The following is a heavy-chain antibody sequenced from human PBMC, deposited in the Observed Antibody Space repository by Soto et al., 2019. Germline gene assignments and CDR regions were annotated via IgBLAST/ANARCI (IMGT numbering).Heavy chain of an antibody. CDR1: GGSISSGGYY. J-gene: IGHJ5*02. Sequence: TSETLSLTCTVSGGSISSGGYYWSWIRQHPGKGLEWIGYIYYSGSTYYKQSLKSRATISVDTSKNQISLKLSSVTAADTAVYYCARGGGGYSYGDNWFDPWGQGTLVTVSS. CDR2: IYYSGST. CDR3: ARGGGGYSYGDNWFDP. D-gene: IGHD5-18*01. V-gene: IGHV4-31*03.